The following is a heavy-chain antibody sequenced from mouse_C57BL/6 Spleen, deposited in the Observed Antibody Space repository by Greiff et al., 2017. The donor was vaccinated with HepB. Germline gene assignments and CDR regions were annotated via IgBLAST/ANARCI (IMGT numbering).Heavy chain of an antibody. CDR3: ARRSGSSQGYYFDY. J-gene: IGHJ2*01. Sequence: EVMLVESGGGLVKPGGSLKLSCAASGFTFSDYGMHWVRQAPEKGLEWVAYISSGSSTIYYADTVKGRFTISRDNAKNTLFLQMTSLRSEDTAMYYCARRSGSSQGYYFDYWGQGTTLTVSS. CDR1: GFTFSDYG. V-gene: IGHV5-17*01. CDR2: ISSGSSTI. D-gene: IGHD1-1*01.